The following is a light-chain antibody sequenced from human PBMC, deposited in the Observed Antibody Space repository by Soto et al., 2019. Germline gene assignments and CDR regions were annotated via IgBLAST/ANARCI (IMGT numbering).Light chain of an antibody. CDR2: DDS. V-gene: IGLV3-21*02. CDR3: QVWDSSTDHPGV. J-gene: IGLJ3*02. CDR1: NIGSKS. Sequence: SYELTQPPSESVAPGQTASITCGGYNIGSKSVHWYQQKPGQAPVLVVYDDSDRPSGIPERFSGFNSGNTATLTISRVEAGDEADYYCQVWDSSTDHPGVFGGGTKVTVL.